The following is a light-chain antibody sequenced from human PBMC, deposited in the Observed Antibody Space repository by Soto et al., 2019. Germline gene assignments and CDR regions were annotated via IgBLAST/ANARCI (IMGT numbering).Light chain of an antibody. J-gene: IGLJ3*02. CDR1: SSDVGTYDF. V-gene: IGLV2-8*01. CDR2: EVS. Sequence: QSALTQPPSASGSPGQSVTISCTGTSSDVGTYDFVSWYQQHPGNAPKLLIYEVSKSPSGVPDRFFGSKSGNTASLTVSGLQAEDEADYYCSSYAGSDNWVFGGGTQLTVL. CDR3: SSYAGSDNWV.